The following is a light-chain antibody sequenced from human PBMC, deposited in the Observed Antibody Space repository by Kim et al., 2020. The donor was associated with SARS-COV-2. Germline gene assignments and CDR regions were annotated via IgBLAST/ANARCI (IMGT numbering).Light chain of an antibody. Sequence: EIVLTQSPGTLSLSPGERATLSCRASQSVSSNYLAWYQQKPGQAPRLLIYGASSRATGIPGRFSGSGSGTDFTLTISRLEPDDFAVYYCQQYGSSPRTFGQGTKVEIK. V-gene: IGKV3-20*01. J-gene: IGKJ1*01. CDR3: QQYGSSPRT. CDR1: QSVSSNY. CDR2: GAS.